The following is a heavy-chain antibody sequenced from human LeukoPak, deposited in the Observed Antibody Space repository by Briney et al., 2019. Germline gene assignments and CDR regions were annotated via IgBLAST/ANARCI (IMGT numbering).Heavy chain of an antibody. CDR2: INHSGST. V-gene: IGHV4-34*01. D-gene: IGHD2-15*01. Sequence: SETLSLTCAVYGGSFSGYYWSWIRQPPGKGLEWIGEINHSGSTNYNSSLKSRVTISVDTSKNQFSLKLSSVTAADTAVYYCARGRIKYCSGGSCYSGSGWFDPWGQGTLVTVSS. CDR3: ARGRIKYCSGGSCYSGSGWFDP. J-gene: IGHJ5*02. CDR1: GGSFSGYY.